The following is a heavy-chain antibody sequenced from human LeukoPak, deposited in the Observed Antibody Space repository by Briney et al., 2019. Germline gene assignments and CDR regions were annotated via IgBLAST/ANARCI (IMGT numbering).Heavy chain of an antibody. Sequence: DSLKGRFTISRDNAKNSLFLQMNSLRAEGTAVSYCARTDYYASSGYFDYFDYWGQGTLVTVSS. D-gene: IGHD3-22*01. V-gene: IGHV3-21*01. CDR3: ARTDYYASSGYFDYFDY. J-gene: IGHJ4*02.